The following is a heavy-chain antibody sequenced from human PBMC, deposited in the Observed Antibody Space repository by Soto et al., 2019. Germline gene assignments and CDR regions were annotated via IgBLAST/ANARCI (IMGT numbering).Heavy chain of an antibody. CDR1: GGSVNNANYF. J-gene: IGHJ6*02. CDR3: ARDADYGGSRGGMDV. D-gene: IGHD4-17*01. CDR2: IYYSGST. V-gene: IGHV4-31*03. Sequence: VRLEESGPGLVKPSETLSLICSVSGGSVNNANYFWNWIRHHPENGLEWIGYIYYSGSTRYNPSFKTRAILSIDTSKNQFSLRLNSVTVADTAGYFCARDADYGGSRGGMDVWGRGTTVTVSS.